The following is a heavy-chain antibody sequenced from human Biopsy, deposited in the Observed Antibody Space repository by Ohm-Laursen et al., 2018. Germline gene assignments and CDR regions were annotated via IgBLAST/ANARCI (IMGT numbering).Heavy chain of an antibody. CDR3: AADINVWNVNY. D-gene: IGHD1-1*01. CDR1: GYTFPSYG. Sequence: ASVKVSCKASGYTFPSYGMSWVRQAPGQGLEWMGWISAYNGNRNYAQKFQGRVTMTTDTSTSTAYMELRSLRSEDTAVYYCAADINVWNVNYWGQGTQVTVSS. V-gene: IGHV1-18*01. CDR2: ISAYNGNR. J-gene: IGHJ4*02.